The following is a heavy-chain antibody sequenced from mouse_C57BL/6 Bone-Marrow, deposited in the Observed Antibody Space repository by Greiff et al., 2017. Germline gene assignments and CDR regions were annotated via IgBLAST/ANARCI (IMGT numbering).Heavy chain of an antibody. J-gene: IGHJ1*03. CDR3: ARREGTGYFDV. Sequence: EVKVVESGGGLVKPGGSLKLSCAASGFTFSDYGMHWVRQAPEKGLEWVAYISSGSSTIYYADTVKGRFTISRDNAKNTLFLQMTSLRSEDTAMYYCARREGTGYFDVWGTGTTVTVSS. CDR2: ISSGSSTI. CDR1: GFTFSDYG. D-gene: IGHD3-3*01. V-gene: IGHV5-17*01.